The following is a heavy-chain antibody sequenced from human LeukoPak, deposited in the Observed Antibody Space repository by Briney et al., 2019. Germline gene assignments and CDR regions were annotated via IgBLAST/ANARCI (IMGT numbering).Heavy chain of an antibody. J-gene: IGHJ6*03. CDR1: GGSISSSSYY. CDR2: IYYSGST. V-gene: IGHV4-39*07. CDR3: ARGADFWSGYGVGYYYYMDV. Sequence: SETLSLTCTVSGGSISSSSYYWGWIRQPPGKGLEWIGSIYYSGSTNYNPSLKSRVTISVDTSKNQFSLKLSSVTAADTAVYYCARGADFWSGYGVGYYYYMDVWGKGTTVTVSS. D-gene: IGHD3-3*01.